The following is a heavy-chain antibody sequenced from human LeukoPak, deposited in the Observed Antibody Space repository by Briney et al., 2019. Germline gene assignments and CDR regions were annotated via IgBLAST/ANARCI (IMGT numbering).Heavy chain of an antibody. Sequence: GGSLRLSCTVSGFTASSNSMSWVRQAPGKGLEWVSFIYSDNTHYSDSVKGRFTISRDNSKNTLYLQMNSLRAEDTAVYYCARRAGAYSHPHDYWGQGTLVTVSS. CDR3: ARRAGAYSHPHDY. CDR2: IYSDNT. D-gene: IGHD4/OR15-4a*01. CDR1: GFTASSNS. J-gene: IGHJ4*02. V-gene: IGHV3-53*01.